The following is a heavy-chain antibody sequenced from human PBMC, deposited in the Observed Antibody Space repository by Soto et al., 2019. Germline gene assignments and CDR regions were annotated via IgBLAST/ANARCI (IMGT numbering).Heavy chain of an antibody. Sequence: GESLKISCKGSGYSFTSYWIGWVRQMPGKGLEWMGIIYPGDSDTRYSPSFQGQVTISADKSISTAYLQWSSLKASDTAVYYCARATIPHYYYMDVWGKGTTVTVSS. V-gene: IGHV5-51*01. CDR1: GYSFTSYW. CDR3: ARATIPHYYYMDV. CDR2: IYPGDSDT. J-gene: IGHJ6*03.